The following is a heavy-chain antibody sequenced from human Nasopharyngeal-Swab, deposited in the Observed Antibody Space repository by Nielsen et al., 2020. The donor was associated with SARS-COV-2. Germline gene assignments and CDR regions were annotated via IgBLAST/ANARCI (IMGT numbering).Heavy chain of an antibody. CDR3: ARGASFPYYFDY. D-gene: IGHD1-26*01. CDR1: GGSFSGYY. CDR2: INHSGST. Sequence: SETLSLTCAVYGGSFSGYYCSWIRQPPGKGLEWIGEINHSGSTNYNPSLKSRVTISVDTSKNQFSLKLSSVTAADTAVYYCARGASFPYYFDYWGQGTLVTVSS. V-gene: IGHV4-34*01. J-gene: IGHJ4*02.